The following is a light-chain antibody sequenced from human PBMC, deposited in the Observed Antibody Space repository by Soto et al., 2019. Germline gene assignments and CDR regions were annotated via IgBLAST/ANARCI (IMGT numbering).Light chain of an antibody. V-gene: IGKV1-27*01. J-gene: IGKJ1*01. Sequence: DIQMTQSPSSLSASVGDRVSITCRASQGIGKSLAWYQHRPGKVPKLLIFAASTLQSGVPSRFSGSGSGTDFTLTVSSLQPEDVAIYYCQKYNSAPWSFGPGTKVDIK. CDR1: QGIGKS. CDR3: QKYNSAPWS. CDR2: AAS.